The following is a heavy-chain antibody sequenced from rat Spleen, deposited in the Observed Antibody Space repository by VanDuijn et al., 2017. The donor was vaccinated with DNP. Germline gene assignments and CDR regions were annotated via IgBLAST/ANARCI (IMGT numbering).Heavy chain of an antibody. D-gene: IGHD1-9*01. V-gene: IGHV4-2*01. J-gene: IGHJ2*01. CDR1: GFNFNDYW. Sequence: EVQLVESGGGLVQPGRSLKLSCAASGFNFNDYWMAWVRQAPGKGLEWIGEINKDSNTINYSPSLKDKFTISRDNAQNTLYLQMRKPGSEDTATYYCARLGYYGYKDYWGQGV. CDR3: ARLGYYGYKDY. CDR2: INKDSNTI.